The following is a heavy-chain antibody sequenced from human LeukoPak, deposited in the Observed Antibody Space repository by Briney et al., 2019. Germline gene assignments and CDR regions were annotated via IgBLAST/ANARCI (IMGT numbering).Heavy chain of an antibody. Sequence: RSLRLSCAASGFTFDDYAMHWVRQAPGKGLEWVSGISWNSGSIGYADSVKGRFTISRDNAKNSLYLQMNSLRAEDTALYYCAKATRPYYHDSSGYYDASDIWGQGTMVTVSS. V-gene: IGHV3-9*01. D-gene: IGHD3-22*01. J-gene: IGHJ3*02. CDR3: AKATRPYYHDSSGYYDASDI. CDR2: ISWNSGSI. CDR1: GFTFDDYA.